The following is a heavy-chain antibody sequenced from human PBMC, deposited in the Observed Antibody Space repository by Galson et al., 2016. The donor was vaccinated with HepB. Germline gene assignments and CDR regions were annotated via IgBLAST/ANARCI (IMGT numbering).Heavy chain of an antibody. V-gene: IGHV3-33*02. D-gene: IGHD6-19*01. CDR1: GFTFSRSG. Sequence: SLRLSCAVSGFTFSRSGMHWVRQAPGKGLEWVAVIWSDGSNRYYADSAQGRFTISRDNSKNTLFLQMNSLRAEDTAVYFCARDPHASGWAAYYFDAWGQGTLVTVSS. J-gene: IGHJ5*02. CDR3: ARDPHASGWAAYYFDA. CDR2: IWSDGSNR.